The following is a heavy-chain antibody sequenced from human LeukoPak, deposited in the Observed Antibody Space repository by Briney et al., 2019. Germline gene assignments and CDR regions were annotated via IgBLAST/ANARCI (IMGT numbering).Heavy chain of an antibody. CDR1: GFTFSTYS. J-gene: IGHJ4*02. CDR2: ISSSYNYT. D-gene: IGHD2-21*02. V-gene: IGHV3-21*01. CDR3: ARADGGDIDY. Sequence: GGSLRLSCVPSGFTFSTYSMNWVRQAPGKGLEWVSSISSSYNYTYYAESLKGRLTISRDNAKNALYLQMSSLRAEDTAVYYCARADGGDIDYWGQGTLVTVSS.